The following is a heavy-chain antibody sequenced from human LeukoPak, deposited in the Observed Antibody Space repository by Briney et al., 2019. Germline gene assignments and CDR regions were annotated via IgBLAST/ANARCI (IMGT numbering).Heavy chain of an antibody. CDR3: ARAGWYYYDSSGYAKYFDY. V-gene: IGHV1-46*01. D-gene: IGHD3-22*01. Sequence: GASVKVSCKASGGTFSSYAISWVRQAPGQGLEWMGIINPSGGSTSYAQKFQGRVTMTRDTSTSTVYMELSSLRSEDTAVYYCARAGWYYYDSSGYAKYFDYWGQGTLVTVSS. J-gene: IGHJ4*02. CDR2: INPSGGST. CDR1: GGTFSSYA.